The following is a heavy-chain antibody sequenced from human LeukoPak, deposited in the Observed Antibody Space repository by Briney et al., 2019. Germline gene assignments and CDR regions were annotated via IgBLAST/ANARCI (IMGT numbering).Heavy chain of an antibody. V-gene: IGHV4-39*01. CDR2: IYYSGST. CDR3: AGLGYCSSTSCS. D-gene: IGHD2-2*01. CDR1: GGSISSSSYY. Sequence: SETLSLTCTVSGGSISSSSYYWGWIRQPPGKGLEWIGSIYYSGSTYYNPSLKSRVTISVDTSKNQFSLKLSSVTAADTAVYYCAGLGYCSSTSCSWGQGTLVTVSS. J-gene: IGHJ4*02.